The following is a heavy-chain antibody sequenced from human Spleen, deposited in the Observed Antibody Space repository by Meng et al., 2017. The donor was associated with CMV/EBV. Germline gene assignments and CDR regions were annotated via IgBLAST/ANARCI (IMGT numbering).Heavy chain of an antibody. CDR3: AKDIPMRRGVTAWFDP. V-gene: IGHV3-30*02. CDR1: GFTSNNYG. J-gene: IGHJ5*02. D-gene: IGHD3-10*01. Sequence: GFTSNNYGMHWVRQAPGKRREWVAFIRTGGSHSFHAESVKGRLTISRDNSNNTLYLQLNSLRAEDTAVYFCAKDIPMRRGVTAWFDPLGQGTLVTVSS. CDR2: IRTGGSHS.